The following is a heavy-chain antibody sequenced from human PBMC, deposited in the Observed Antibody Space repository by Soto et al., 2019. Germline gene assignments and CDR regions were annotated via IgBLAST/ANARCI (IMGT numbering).Heavy chain of an antibody. CDR2: IYYSGST. CDR1: GGSTSSSSYY. CDR3: ARQPDCSSTSCYTGVNWFDP. V-gene: IGHV4-39*01. Sequence: SETLSLTCTVSGGSTSSSSYYWGWIRQPPGKGLEWIGSIYYSGSTYYNPSLKSRVTISVDTSKNQFSLKLSSVTAADTAVYYCARQPDCSSTSCYTGVNWFDPWGQGTLVTVSS. J-gene: IGHJ5*02. D-gene: IGHD2-2*02.